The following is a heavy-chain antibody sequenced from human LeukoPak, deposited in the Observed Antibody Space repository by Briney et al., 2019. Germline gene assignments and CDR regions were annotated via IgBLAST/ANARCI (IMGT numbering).Heavy chain of an antibody. Sequence: GGSLRLSCAASGFTFSNYWTHWVRQAPGKGLVWVSRINSDGSSTNYADSVKGRFTISGDNARNTVYLQMNSLRAEDTAVYYCVRLLDRDYWGQGTLVTVSS. CDR1: GFTFSNYW. CDR2: INSDGSST. CDR3: VRLLDRDY. J-gene: IGHJ4*02. V-gene: IGHV3-74*01. D-gene: IGHD3-3*01.